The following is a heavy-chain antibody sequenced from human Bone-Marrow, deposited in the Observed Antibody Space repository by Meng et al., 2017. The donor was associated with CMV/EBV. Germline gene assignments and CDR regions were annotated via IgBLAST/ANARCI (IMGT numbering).Heavy chain of an antibody. V-gene: IGHV4-39*07. Sequence: SETLSLTCTVSGGSISSSNYYWGWIRQPPGKGLGWIGSIYYSGSTYYNPSLMSRVTISVDTSKNQFSLKLSSVTAADTAVYYCARETWGIATGTPTNYYYYGMDVWGQGTTVTVSS. D-gene: IGHD1-14*01. J-gene: IGHJ6*02. CDR2: IYYSGST. CDR1: GGSISSSNYY. CDR3: ARETWGIATGTPTNYYYYGMDV.